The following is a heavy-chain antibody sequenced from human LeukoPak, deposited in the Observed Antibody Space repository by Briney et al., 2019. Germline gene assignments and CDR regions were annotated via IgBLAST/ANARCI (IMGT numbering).Heavy chain of an antibody. V-gene: IGHV1-69*06. J-gene: IGHJ3*02. D-gene: IGHD3-10*01. CDR2: IIPIFETS. CDR1: GGTFSNYA. Sequence: VASVKVSCKASGGTFSNYAISWVRQAPGQGLEWMGGIIPIFETSNYAQKFQDRVTITADKSTSTAYMELSSLRSEDTAVYYCARGMIRGVIGGGAFDIWGQGTMVTVPS. CDR3: ARGMIRGVIGGGAFDI.